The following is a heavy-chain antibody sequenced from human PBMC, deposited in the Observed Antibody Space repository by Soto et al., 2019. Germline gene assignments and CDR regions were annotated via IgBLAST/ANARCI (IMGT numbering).Heavy chain of an antibody. V-gene: IGHV1-69*06. D-gene: IGHD3-16*01. J-gene: IGHJ6*02. CDR1: GGAFSTYA. Sequence: QVQLVQSGAEVKEPGSSVKVACQASGGAFSTYAISWVRQAPGQGLEWMGGVIPLFGTSNYLPKFQGRVSLAADRSTETVYMELSRLRFADTDVYFCARELKAGGHFGMDVWGQGTTVTVSS. CDR2: VIPLFGTS. CDR3: ARELKAGGHFGMDV.